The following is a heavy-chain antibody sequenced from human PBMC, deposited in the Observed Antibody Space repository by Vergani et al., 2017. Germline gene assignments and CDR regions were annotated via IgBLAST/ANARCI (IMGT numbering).Heavy chain of an antibody. Sequence: EVQLLESGGGLVQPGGSLRLSCAASGFTFSSYAMSWVRQAPGKGGEWVSAISGSGGSTYYTESVKGRFPISRDNSKNTQYLQMNSLRAEDTVVYYCAKDETGQWLVLYYDGMDFWGQGTTVTVSS. D-gene: IGHD6-19*01. V-gene: IGHV3-23*01. CDR2: ISGSGGST. CDR1: GFTFSSYA. J-gene: IGHJ6*02. CDR3: AKDETGQWLVLYYDGMDF.